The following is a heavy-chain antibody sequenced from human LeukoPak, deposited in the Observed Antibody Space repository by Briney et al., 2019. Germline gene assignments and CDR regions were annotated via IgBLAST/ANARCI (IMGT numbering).Heavy chain of an antibody. J-gene: IGHJ4*02. V-gene: IGHV3-33*06. CDR2: IWYDGSN. Sequence: GGFLRLSCAASGFTFSSYGMHWVRQAPGKGLEWVAVIWYDGSNNYADSVKGRFTISRDNSQNTVYLQMNSLRAEDTAVYYCAKRGFSGYDADYWGQGTLVTVSS. CDR1: GFTFSSYG. D-gene: IGHD5-12*01. CDR3: AKRGFSGYDADY.